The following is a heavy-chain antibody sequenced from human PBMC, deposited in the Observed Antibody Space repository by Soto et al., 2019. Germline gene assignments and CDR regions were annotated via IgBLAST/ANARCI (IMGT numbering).Heavy chain of an antibody. Sequence: VGSLRLSCAASGFTFSTYAMNWVRQAPGKGLEWVSAISNAGGSTYYAESVRGRFTISRDNSINTLYLQMSGLRTEDTAVYYCAHPRGYGVFDAVDIWGQGTMVTVSS. CDR1: GFTFSTYA. V-gene: IGHV3-23*01. J-gene: IGHJ3*02. CDR2: ISNAGGST. CDR3: AHPRGYGVFDAVDI. D-gene: IGHD4-17*01.